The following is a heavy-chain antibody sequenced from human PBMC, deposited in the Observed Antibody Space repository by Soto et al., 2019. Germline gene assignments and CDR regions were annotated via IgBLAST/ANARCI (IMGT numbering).Heavy chain of an antibody. CDR3: ARGGGDYDYGIDV. CDR2: IRHSGST. J-gene: IGHJ6*02. Sequence: QVQLQQWGAGLLKPSETLSLTCAFYGGSLSGYYWTWIRQPPGRGLEWIGEIRHSGSTTYNPSLKSRVTISIDTSENQFSLKLPSVTAADTAVYYCARGGGDYDYGIDVWGQGTAVTVSS. V-gene: IGHV4-34*01. CDR1: GGSLSGYY. D-gene: IGHD3-10*01.